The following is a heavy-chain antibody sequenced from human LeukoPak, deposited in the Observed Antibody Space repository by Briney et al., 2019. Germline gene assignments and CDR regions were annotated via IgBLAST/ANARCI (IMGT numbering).Heavy chain of an antibody. D-gene: IGHD3-22*01. CDR2: ISNNGVST. J-gene: IGHJ1*01. Sequence: PGGSLRLSCAASGFTFSSCAMHWVRQAPGKGLEYVSAISNNGVSTYYANSVKGRFTISRDNSNNTLYLQMNSLGAEDTAMYYCARDSSGGFADTSGYYYEFPEYVQHWGQGTLVTVSS. CDR1: GFTFSSCA. V-gene: IGHV3-64*01. CDR3: ARDSSGGFADTSGYYYEFPEYVQH.